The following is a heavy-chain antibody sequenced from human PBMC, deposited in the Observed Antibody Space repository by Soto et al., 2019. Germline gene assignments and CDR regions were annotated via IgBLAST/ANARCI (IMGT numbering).Heavy chain of an antibody. V-gene: IGHV4-39*01. CDR2: IFYTGST. CDR1: GDSISSSGHF. CDR3: ARIVATTPYFHYYMVV. Sequence: QLQLQESGPGLVKPSETLSLTCTVSGDSISSSGHFWGWIRQPPGKGLEWIGTIFYTGSTYYNPSFKSRVTISVDTSKNQFSLKLSSVTAADTAVYYCARIVATTPYFHYYMVVWGKGTTGTVSS. D-gene: IGHD5-12*01. J-gene: IGHJ6*03.